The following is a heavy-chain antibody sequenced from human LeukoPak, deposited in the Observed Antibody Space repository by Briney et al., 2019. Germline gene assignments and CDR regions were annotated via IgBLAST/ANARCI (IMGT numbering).Heavy chain of an antibody. Sequence: GGSLRLSCAASGFTFSSYSMNWVRQAPGKGLVWVSYISSSSSTIYYADSVKGRFTISRDNAKNSLYLQMSSLRAEDTAVYYCARGGATVTTGGVYYYYYMDVWGKGTTVTVSS. J-gene: IGHJ6*03. V-gene: IGHV3-48*01. CDR2: ISSSSSTI. D-gene: IGHD4-17*01. CDR1: GFTFSSYS. CDR3: ARGGATVTTGGVYYYYYMDV.